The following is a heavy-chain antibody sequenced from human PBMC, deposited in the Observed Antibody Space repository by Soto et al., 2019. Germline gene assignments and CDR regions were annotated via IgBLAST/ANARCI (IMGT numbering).Heavy chain of an antibody. V-gene: IGHV1-69*01. Sequence: QVHLVQSGAEVKKPVSSVKVSCKASGGTVSSYAISWVRQSPGQGLEWMGVIIPIFGTANYAQKFQGRVTITADESTSTAYMELSSLRSEDTAVYYWESGGYSGYDYYYYACGMDVCGQGPTVTVSS. J-gene: IGHJ6*02. CDR3: ESGGYSGYDYYYYACGMDV. CDR2: IIPIFGTA. CDR1: GGTVSSYA. D-gene: IGHD5-12*01.